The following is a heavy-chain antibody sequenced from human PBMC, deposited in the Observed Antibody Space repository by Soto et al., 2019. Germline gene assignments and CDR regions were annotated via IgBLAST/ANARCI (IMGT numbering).Heavy chain of an antibody. CDR1: GFTFSSYA. CDR2: ISSNGGST. Sequence: GGSLRLSCSSSGFTFSSYAMHLVRQAPGKGLEYVSAISSNGGSTYYADSVKGRFTISRDNSKNTLYLQMSSLRAEDTAVYYCVKVIGWNDDAFDIWGQGTMVTVSS. J-gene: IGHJ3*02. V-gene: IGHV3-64D*08. D-gene: IGHD1-1*01. CDR3: VKVIGWNDDAFDI.